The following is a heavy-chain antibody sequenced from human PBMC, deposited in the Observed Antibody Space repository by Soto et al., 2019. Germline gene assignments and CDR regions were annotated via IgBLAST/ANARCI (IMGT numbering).Heavy chain of an antibody. CDR2: TYYRSKWYN. J-gene: IGHJ6*02. CDR1: GDSVSSNSAA. V-gene: IGHV6-1*01. Sequence: SQTLSLTCAISGDSVSSNSAAWNWIRQSPSRGLEWLGRTYYRSKWYNDYAVSVKSRITINPDTSKNQFSLQLNSVTPEDTAVYYCARDCPELQRPCYYGMDVWGQGTTVTVAS. D-gene: IGHD1-7*01. CDR3: ARDCPELQRPCYYGMDV.